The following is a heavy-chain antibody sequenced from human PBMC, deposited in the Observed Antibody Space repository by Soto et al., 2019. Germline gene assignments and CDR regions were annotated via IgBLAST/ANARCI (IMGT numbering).Heavy chain of an antibody. CDR3: ARAHSMMILDRFDP. J-gene: IGHJ5*02. D-gene: IGHD3-16*01. CDR2: IWFDGSKK. Sequence: LRLSCAASGFKFRNYAIHWVRQAPGKGLEWLAVIWFDGSKKYYADSVKGRFTISRDNSKNTVYLDMNSLTADDSGVFYCARAHSMMILDRFDPWGHGTLVTVS. CDR1: GFKFRNYA. V-gene: IGHV3-33*01.